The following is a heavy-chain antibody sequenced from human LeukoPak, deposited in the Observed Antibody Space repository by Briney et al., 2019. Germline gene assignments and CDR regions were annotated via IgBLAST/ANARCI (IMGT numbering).Heavy chain of an antibody. CDR1: GGSISSSSYY. J-gene: IGHJ4*02. CDR2: IYYSGST. V-gene: IGHV4-39*01. CDR3: ASLLWSQGGADY. D-gene: IGHD3-10*01. Sequence: SETLSLTCTVSGGSISSSSYYWGWIRQPPGKGLEWIGSIYYSGSTYYNPSLKSRVTISVDTSKNQFSLKLSSVTAADTAVYYCASLLWSQGGADYWGQGTLVTVSS.